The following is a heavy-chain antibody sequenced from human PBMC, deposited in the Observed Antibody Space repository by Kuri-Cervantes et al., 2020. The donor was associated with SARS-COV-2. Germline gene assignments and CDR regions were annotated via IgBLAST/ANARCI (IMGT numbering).Heavy chain of an antibody. CDR1: GYTFTGYY. V-gene: IGHV1-2*04. D-gene: IGHD1-14*01. J-gene: IGHJ4*02. CDR2: INPNSGDT. CDR3: ATSGTSTGHYFDY. Sequence: ASVKVSCKASGYTFTGYYMHWVRQAPGQGLEWMGWINPNSGDTNYAQNFQGWVTMTRDTSISTAYMELSRLRSDDTAVYYCATSGTSTGHYFDYWGQGTLVTVSS.